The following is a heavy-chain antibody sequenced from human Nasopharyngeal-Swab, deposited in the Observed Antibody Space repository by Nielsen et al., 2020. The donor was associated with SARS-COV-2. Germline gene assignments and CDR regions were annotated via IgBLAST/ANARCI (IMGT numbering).Heavy chain of an antibody. CDR1: GGTFNNYA. Sequence: SVKVSCKASGGTFNNYAITWVRQAPGQGLEWMGRIIPILGIANYAQKFQGGVTITADKSTSTAYMELSSLRSEDTAVYYCALVPGDGYNYHNWFDPWGQGTLVTVSS. D-gene: IGHD5-24*01. CDR3: ALVPGDGYNYHNWFDP. V-gene: IGHV1-69*04. CDR2: IIPILGIA. J-gene: IGHJ5*02.